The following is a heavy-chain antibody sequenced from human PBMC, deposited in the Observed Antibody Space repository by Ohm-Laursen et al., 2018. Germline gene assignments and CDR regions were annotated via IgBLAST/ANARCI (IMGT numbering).Heavy chain of an antibody. CDR3: ARLSVAAAGPDY. CDR1: GGSVSSGSYY. J-gene: IGHJ4*02. V-gene: IGHV4-61*01. D-gene: IGHD6-13*01. Sequence: SDTLSLTWTVSGGSVSSGSYYWSWIRQPPGKGLEWIGYIYYSGSTNYNPSPKSRVTISVDTSKNQFSLKLSSVTAADTAVYYCARLSVAAAGPDYWGQGTLVTVSS. CDR2: IYYSGST.